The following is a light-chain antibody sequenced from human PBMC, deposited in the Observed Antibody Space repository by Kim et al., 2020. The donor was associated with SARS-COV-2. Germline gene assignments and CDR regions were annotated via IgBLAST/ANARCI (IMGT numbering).Light chain of an antibody. CDR1: SSNIGSNT. J-gene: IGLJ1*01. Sequence: GHRVTISCSGSSSNIGSNTVNWYQQLPGTAPKLLIHSNNQRPSGVPDRFSGSKSGTSASLAISGLQSEDEADYYCAAWDDSLSGYVIGTGTQLTVL. V-gene: IGLV1-44*01. CDR2: SNN. CDR3: AAWDDSLSGYV.